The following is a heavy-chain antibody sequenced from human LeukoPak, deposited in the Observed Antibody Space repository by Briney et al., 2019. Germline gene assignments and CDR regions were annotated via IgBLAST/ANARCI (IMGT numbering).Heavy chain of an antibody. Sequence: SETLSLTCTVSGGSISSSSYYWGWIRQPPGKGLEWIGSIYYSGSTYYNPSLNSRVTISVDTSKNQVSLKLSSVPAADTAVYYCASYDFWSGMSFDYWGQGTLVTVSS. J-gene: IGHJ4*02. D-gene: IGHD3-3*01. CDR3: ASYDFWSGMSFDY. CDR1: GGSISSSSYY. V-gene: IGHV4-39*01. CDR2: IYYSGST.